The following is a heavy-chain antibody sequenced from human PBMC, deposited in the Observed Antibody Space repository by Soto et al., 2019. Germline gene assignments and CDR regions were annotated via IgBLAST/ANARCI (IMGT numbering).Heavy chain of an antibody. J-gene: IGHJ5*02. V-gene: IGHV3-48*01. CDR1: GFTFSSYS. Sequence: EVQLVESGGGLVQPGGSLRLSCAASGFTFSSYSMNWVRQAPGKGLEWVSYISSSSSAIYQADSVKGRFTISRDNAKNSLYLQMNSLRAEDTAVYYCVRDRSPGEAAAGPYNWFDPWGQGTLVTVSS. CDR2: ISSSSSAI. CDR3: VRDRSPGEAAAGPYNWFDP. D-gene: IGHD6-13*01.